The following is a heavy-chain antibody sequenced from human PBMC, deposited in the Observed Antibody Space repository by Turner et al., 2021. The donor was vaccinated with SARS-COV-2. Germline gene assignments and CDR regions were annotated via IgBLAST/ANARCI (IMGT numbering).Heavy chain of an antibody. D-gene: IGHD3-16*01. CDR1: GFTFSSYA. Sequence: QVQLVEYGGGVVQPGRSLRLSCAASGFTFSSYAMHWVRQAPGKGLEWVVFISYDGSNKSYADSVKGRFTISRDNSKSTLYLQMNSLRAEDTAVYDCARDGGGMLRTWGQGTLVTVSS. CDR3: ARDGGGMLRT. J-gene: IGHJ4*02. CDR2: ISYDGSNK. V-gene: IGHV3-30-3*01.